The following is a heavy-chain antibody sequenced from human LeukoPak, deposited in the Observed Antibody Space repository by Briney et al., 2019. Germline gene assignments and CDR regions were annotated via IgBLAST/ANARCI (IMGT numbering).Heavy chain of an antibody. Sequence: SETLSLTCTVSGGSTSSYYWSWIRQPPGKGLEWIGYIYTSGSTNYNPSLKSRVTISVDTSKNQFSLKLSSVTAADTAVYYCAAGDSGSYLYYFDYWGQGTLVTVSS. J-gene: IGHJ4*02. D-gene: IGHD1-26*01. CDR2: IYTSGST. V-gene: IGHV4-4*09. CDR3: AAGDSGSYLYYFDY. CDR1: GGSTSSYY.